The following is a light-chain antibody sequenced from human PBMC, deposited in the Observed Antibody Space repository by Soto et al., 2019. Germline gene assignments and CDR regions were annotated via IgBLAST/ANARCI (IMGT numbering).Light chain of an antibody. J-gene: IGKJ1*01. Sequence: EVVLTQSPGTLSLSPGERVTPSCRASQSVASSYLAWYQQKPGRAPRLLFYSASSRATGIPDRFSGSGSGTDFTLTISRLEPEDFAVYYCHHFGSLPETFGSGTNVE. CDR3: HHFGSLPET. CDR1: QSVASSY. V-gene: IGKV3-20*01. CDR2: SAS.